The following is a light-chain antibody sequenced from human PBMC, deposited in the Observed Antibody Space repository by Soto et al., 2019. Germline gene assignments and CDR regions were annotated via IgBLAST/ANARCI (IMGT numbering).Light chain of an antibody. J-gene: IGKJ1*01. CDR3: QHYNSYFPWM. CDR1: QSISRW. CDR2: DAS. Sequence: DIQMTQSPSTLSASVGDRVTITFRSSQSISRWLAWYQQKPGKAPKVLIYDASSLESGVPSRFSGSGSGTEFTLTISNLQPDDFATYYCQHYNSYFPWMFGQGTKVDIK. V-gene: IGKV1-5*01.